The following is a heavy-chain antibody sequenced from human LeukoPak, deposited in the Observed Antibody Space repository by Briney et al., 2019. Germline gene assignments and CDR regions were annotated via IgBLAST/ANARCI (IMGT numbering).Heavy chain of an antibody. Sequence: SVKVSCKASGGTFSSSAISWVRQAPGQGLEWMGRIIPIFGTANYAQKFQGRVTITTDESTSTAYMELSSLRSEDTAVYYCATAIVVVPAALVRSYYMDVWGKGTTVTVSS. J-gene: IGHJ6*03. CDR1: GGTFSSSA. D-gene: IGHD2-2*01. CDR2: IIPIFGTA. V-gene: IGHV1-69*05. CDR3: ATAIVVVPAALVRSYYMDV.